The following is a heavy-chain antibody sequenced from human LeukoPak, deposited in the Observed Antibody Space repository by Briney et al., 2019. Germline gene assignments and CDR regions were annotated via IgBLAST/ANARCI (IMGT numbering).Heavy chain of an antibody. J-gene: IGHJ5*02. CDR2: IYTSGST. V-gene: IGHV4-4*09. CDR1: GGSISSYY. CDR3: ARRLAVALFDP. Sequence: SETLSLTCTASGGSISSYYWSWIRQPPGKGLEWIGYIYTSGSTNYNPSLKSRVTISVDTSKNQFSLKLSSVTAADTAVYYCARRLAVALFDPWGQGTLVTVSS. D-gene: IGHD6-19*01.